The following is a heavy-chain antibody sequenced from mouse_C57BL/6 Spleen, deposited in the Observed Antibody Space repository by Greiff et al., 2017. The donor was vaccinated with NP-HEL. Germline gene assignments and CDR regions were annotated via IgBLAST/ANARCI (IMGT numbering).Heavy chain of an antibody. Sequence: QVQLQQSGAELVKPGASVKLSCKASGYTFTSYWMHWVKQRPGQGLEWIGMIHPNSGSTNYNEKFKSKATLTVDKSSSTAYMQLSSLTSEDSAVYYCAKEGTTVVAKGYFDVWGTGTTVTVSS. CDR2: IHPNSGST. CDR1: GYTFTSYW. D-gene: IGHD1-1*01. CDR3: AKEGTTVVAKGYFDV. V-gene: IGHV1-64*01. J-gene: IGHJ1*03.